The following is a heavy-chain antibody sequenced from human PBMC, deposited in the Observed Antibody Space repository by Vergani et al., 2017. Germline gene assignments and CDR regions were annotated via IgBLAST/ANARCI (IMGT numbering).Heavy chain of an antibody. V-gene: IGHV3-30*18. J-gene: IGHJ6*03. Sequence: QVQLVESGGGVVQPGRSLRLSCAASGFTFSSYGMHWVRQAPRKGLEWVAVISYDGSNKYYADSVKGRFTISRDNSKNTLYLQMNSLRAEDTAVYYCAKAVWTEYYYYYYYMDVWGKGTTVTVSS. CDR2: ISYDGSNK. CDR1: GFTFSSYG. CDR3: AKAVWTEYYYYYYYMDV. D-gene: IGHD3/OR15-3a*01.